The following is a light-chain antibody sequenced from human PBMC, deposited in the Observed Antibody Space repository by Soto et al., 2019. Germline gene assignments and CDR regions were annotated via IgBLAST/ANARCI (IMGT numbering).Light chain of an antibody. V-gene: IGKV1-5*03. CDR1: QRTSGW. Sequence: DIQITPFPSPPSATFRHRITLPFPASQRTSGWLAWYQQKPGKAPKLLIYKASSLESGVPSRFSGSGSETEFTLTISSLQPDDSATYYCQQYNSLYTFGQGTK. CDR2: KAS. J-gene: IGKJ2*01. CDR3: QQYNSLYT.